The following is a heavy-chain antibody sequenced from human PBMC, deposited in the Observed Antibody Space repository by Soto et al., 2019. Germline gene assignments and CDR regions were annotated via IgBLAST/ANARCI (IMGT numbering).Heavy chain of an antibody. CDR1: GFTFSGSA. CDR3: TTYIAVASRYFDY. D-gene: IGHD6-19*01. J-gene: IGHJ4*02. V-gene: IGHV3-73*02. CDR2: IRSKANSYAT. Sequence: EVQLVESGGGLVQPGGSLKLSCAASGFTFSGSAMHWVRQASGKGLEWVGRIRSKANSYATAYAASVKGRFTISRDDSKNTAYLQMNSLKTEDTAVYYCTTYIAVASRYFDYWGQGTLVTVSS.